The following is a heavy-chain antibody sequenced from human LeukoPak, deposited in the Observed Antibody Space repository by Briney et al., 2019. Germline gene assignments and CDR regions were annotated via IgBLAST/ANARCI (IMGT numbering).Heavy chain of an antibody. V-gene: IGHV4-59*01. CDR1: GGSIGSYY. CDR3: ARRRGYSYGYDY. Sequence: SETLSLTCTVSGGSIGSYYWSWIRQPPGKGLEWIGYIYYSGSTNYNPSLKSRVTISVDTSKNQFSLKLSSVTAADTAVYYCARRRGYSYGYDYWGQGTLVTVSS. D-gene: IGHD5-18*01. CDR2: IYYSGST. J-gene: IGHJ4*02.